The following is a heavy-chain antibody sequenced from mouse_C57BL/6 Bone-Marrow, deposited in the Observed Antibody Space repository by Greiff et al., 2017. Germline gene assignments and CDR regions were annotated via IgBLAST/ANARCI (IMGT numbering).Heavy chain of an antibody. D-gene: IGHD1-1*01. CDR3: TTLLRFAY. V-gene: IGHV14-4*01. J-gene: IGHJ3*01. Sequence: EVQLQQSGAELVRPGASVKLSCTASGFNIKDDYMHWVKQRPEQGLEWIGGIDPENGDTEYASKFQGKATITADTSSNTAYLQLSSLTSEDTAVYYCTTLLRFAYWGQGTLVTVSA. CDR1: GFNIKDDY. CDR2: IDPENGDT.